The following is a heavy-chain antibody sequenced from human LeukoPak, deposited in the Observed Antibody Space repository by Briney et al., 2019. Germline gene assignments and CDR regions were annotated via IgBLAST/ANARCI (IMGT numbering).Heavy chain of an antibody. Sequence: GGSLRLSCAASGFTFSRYWMSWVRQAPGKGLEWVASVKEDGSQKNYADTVKGRFTISRDNAKKSLVLQMNSLRAEDMAVYYCAREAYWGPGTLVSVSS. CDR2: VKEDGSQK. CDR3: AREAY. CDR1: GFTFSRYW. J-gene: IGHJ4*02. V-gene: IGHV3-7*01.